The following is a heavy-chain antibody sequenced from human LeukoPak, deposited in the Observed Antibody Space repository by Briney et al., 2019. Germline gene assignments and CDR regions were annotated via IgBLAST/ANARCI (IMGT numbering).Heavy chain of an antibody. D-gene: IGHD6-19*01. CDR2: ISGSGGST. Sequence: PGGSLRLSCAASGFTFSSYAMSWVRQAPGKGLEWVSAISGSGGSTYYADSVKGRFTISRDNSKNTLYLQMNSLRAEDTAVYYCAKTFTSRISTAVADYFDYWGQGTLVTVSS. J-gene: IGHJ4*02. V-gene: IGHV3-23*01. CDR3: AKTFTSRISTAVADYFDY. CDR1: GFTFSSYA.